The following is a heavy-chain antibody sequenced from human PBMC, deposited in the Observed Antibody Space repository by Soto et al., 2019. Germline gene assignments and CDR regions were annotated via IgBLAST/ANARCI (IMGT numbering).Heavy chain of an antibody. V-gene: IGHV3-66*01. CDR1: GFTVSSNY. CDR3: ARDRGSSCGWDSYDYMDV. Sequence: EVQLVESGGGLVQPGGSLRLSCAASGFTVSSNYMSWVRQAPGKGLEWVSVIYSGGSTYYADSVKGRFTISRDNSKNTLYLQMNSVRAEDTAVYYCARDRGSSCGWDSYDYMDVWGKGTTVTVSS. D-gene: IGHD6-19*01. CDR2: IYSGGST. J-gene: IGHJ6*03.